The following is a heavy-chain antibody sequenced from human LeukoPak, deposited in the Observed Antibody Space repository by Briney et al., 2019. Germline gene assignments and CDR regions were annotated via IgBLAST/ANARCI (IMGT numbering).Heavy chain of an antibody. D-gene: IGHD3-9*01. Sequence: SVKVSCKASGATFSSYAISWVRQAPGQGLEWMGGIIPIFGTANYEQKFQGRVTITADESTSTAYMELSSLRSEDTAVYYCATGYYDILTGYRDDNWFGPWGQGTLVTVSS. CDR3: ATGYYDILTGYRDDNWFGP. CDR2: IIPIFGTA. V-gene: IGHV1-69*13. CDR1: GATFSSYA. J-gene: IGHJ5*02.